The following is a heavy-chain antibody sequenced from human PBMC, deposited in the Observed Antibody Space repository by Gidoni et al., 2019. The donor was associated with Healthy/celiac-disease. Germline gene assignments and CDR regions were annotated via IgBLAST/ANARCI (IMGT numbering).Heavy chain of an antibody. D-gene: IGHD4-17*01. CDR1: GFPLISSS. J-gene: IGHJ6*02. Sequence: EVQLVESGGGLVQPGGSLRLSGAAFGFPLISSSMNWVRQAPGKGLEWVSYISSSSSTIDYADSVKGRFTISRDNAKNSLYLQMNSLRAEDTAVYYCASSLYGDYGLYYYYYGMDVWGQGTTVTVSS. V-gene: IGHV3-48*01. CDR3: ASSLYGDYGLYYYYYGMDV. CDR2: ISSSSSTI.